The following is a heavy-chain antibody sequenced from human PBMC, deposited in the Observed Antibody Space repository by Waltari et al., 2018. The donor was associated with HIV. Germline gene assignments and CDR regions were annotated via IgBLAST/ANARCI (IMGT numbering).Heavy chain of an antibody. Sequence: EVQVVESGGGLVQPGGSLRLSCAASGFTFSTYEMNWVRQAPGKGLDWVSYISSSGSTIYYADSVKGRFTISRDNAKNSLYLQMNSLRAEDTAVYFCARDGSSYYGLDYWGRGTLVTVSS. CDR2: ISSSGSTI. D-gene: IGHD1-26*01. V-gene: IGHV3-48*03. CDR1: GFTFSTYE. CDR3: ARDGSSYYGLDY. J-gene: IGHJ4*02.